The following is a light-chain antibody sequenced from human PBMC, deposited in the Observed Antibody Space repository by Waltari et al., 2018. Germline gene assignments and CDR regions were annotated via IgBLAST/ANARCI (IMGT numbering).Light chain of an antibody. J-gene: IGLJ3*02. V-gene: IGLV2-11*01. CDR3: TSYTRKHTWV. CDR1: SSDVGGYNY. CDR2: DVS. Sequence: QSALTQPRSVSGSPGKPVTMSCTGTSSDVGGYNYVSWYQHHPGKAPKLMIYDVSKRPSGVPDRFSGSKSGYTASLTISVLQAADEAHYYCTSYTRKHTWVFGGGTKVTVL.